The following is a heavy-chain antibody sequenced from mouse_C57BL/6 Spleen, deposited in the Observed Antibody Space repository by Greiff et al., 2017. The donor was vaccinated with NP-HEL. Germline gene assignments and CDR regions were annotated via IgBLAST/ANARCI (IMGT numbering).Heavy chain of an antibody. V-gene: IGHV1-81*01. J-gene: IGHJ2*01. CDR2: IYPRSGNT. CDR3: ARWDGSSYVNFDY. CDR1: GYTFTSYG. D-gene: IGHD1-1*01. Sequence: QVQLQQSGAELARPGASVKLSCKASGYTFTSYGISWVKQRTGQGLEWIGEIYPRSGNTYYNEKFKGKATLTADKSSSTAYMELRSLTSGDSAVYFCARWDGSSYVNFDYWGQGTTLTVSS.